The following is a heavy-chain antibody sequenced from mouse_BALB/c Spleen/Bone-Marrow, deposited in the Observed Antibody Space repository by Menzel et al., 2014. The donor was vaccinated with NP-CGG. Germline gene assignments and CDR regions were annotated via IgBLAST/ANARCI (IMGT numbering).Heavy chain of an antibody. CDR3: ARAYY. D-gene: IGHD2-10*01. J-gene: IGHJ3*01. Sequence: EVKLMESGGGLVQFGGSLKLSCAASGFTFSRYGMSWVRQTPDKRLEXVAIINSDGGSTYYPDSVKGRFTTSRDNAKNTLYLQMSSLKSEDTAMYYCARAYYWGQGTLVTVSA. V-gene: IGHV5-6-3*01. CDR1: GFTFSRYG. CDR2: INSDGGST.